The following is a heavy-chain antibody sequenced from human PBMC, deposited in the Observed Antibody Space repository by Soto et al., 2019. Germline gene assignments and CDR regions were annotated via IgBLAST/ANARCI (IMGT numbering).Heavy chain of an antibody. CDR3: ARDEGGYDILTGYYKAHHFDY. CDR2: ISPHNFNT. D-gene: IGHD3-9*01. J-gene: IGHJ4*02. V-gene: IGHV1-18*01. Sequence: ASVKVSCKASGYTFTHFYITWVRQAPGQGLEWMGAISPHNFNTNYAQKFRGRVTLTTEKSTNTAYMDLRSLTSDDTDVYYCARDEGGYDILTGYYKAHHFDYWGQGVPVIVSS. CDR1: GYTFTHFY.